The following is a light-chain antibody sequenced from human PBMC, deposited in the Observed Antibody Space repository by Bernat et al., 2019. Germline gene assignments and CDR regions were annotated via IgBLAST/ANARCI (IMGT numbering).Light chain of an antibody. V-gene: IGKV3-20*01. CDR1: PSATSSY. Sequence: EVVLTQSPGTLSLSPGERVTLSCRASPSATSSYFAWYQQKPGRAPRLLIYAASSRATGVPDRFSASGSGTDFTLTIMRLEPEDFAVYYCQQYGDSPTFGQGTRVEIK. CDR3: QQYGDSPT. CDR2: AAS. J-gene: IGKJ1*01.